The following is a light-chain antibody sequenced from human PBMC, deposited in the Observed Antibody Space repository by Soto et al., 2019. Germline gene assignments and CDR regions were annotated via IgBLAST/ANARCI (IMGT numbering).Light chain of an antibody. J-gene: IGLJ1*01. CDR1: SSDVGGYNF. CDR2: EVS. Sequence: QSALTQPPSASGSPGQSVTISCTGTSSDVGGYNFVSWYQQHPGKAPKLIIFEVSKRPSGVPDRFSGSKSGNTASLTVSGLQAEDEADYYCSSYAGSDNGDVFGTGTKGHRP. V-gene: IGLV2-8*01. CDR3: SSYAGSDNGDV.